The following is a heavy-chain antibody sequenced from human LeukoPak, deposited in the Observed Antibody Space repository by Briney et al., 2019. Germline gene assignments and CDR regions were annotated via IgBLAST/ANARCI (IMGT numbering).Heavy chain of an antibody. CDR1: GFTLSSYS. Sequence: GGSLRLSCAASGFTLSSYSMNWVSQAPGKGLEWVSSISSSSSYIYYADSAKGRFTISRDNAKNSLYLQMNSLRAEDTAVYYCASTYGDLFDYWGQGTLVTVSS. CDR2: ISSSSSYI. J-gene: IGHJ4*02. D-gene: IGHD4-17*01. CDR3: ASTYGDLFDY. V-gene: IGHV3-21*01.